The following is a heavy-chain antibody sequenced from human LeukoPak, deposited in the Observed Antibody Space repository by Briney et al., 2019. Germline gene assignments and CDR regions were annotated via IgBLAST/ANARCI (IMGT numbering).Heavy chain of an antibody. Sequence: GGSLRLSCAASGFTFSSYAMSWVRQAPGKGLEWVSAISGSGGSTYYADSMKGRFTISRDNSKNTLYLQMNSLRAEDTAVFYCAKDRGTMIVVVADYWGQGTLVTVSS. J-gene: IGHJ4*02. CDR3: AKDRGTMIVVVADY. V-gene: IGHV3-23*01. CDR2: ISGSGGST. D-gene: IGHD3-22*01. CDR1: GFTFSSYA.